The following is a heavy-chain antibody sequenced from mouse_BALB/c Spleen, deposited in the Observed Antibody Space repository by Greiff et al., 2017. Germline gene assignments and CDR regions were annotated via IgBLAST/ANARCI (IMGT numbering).Heavy chain of an antibody. CDR3: ARAYYGNYGDYFDY. CDR2: ISDGGSYT. CDR1: GFTFRDYY. V-gene: IGHV5-4*02. Sequence: EVKLVESGGGLVKPGGSLKLSCAASGFTFRDYYMYWVRQTPEKRLEWVATISDGGSYTYYPDSVKGRVTISRDNAKNNLYLQMSSLKSQDTAMYYCARAYYGNYGDYFDYWGQGTTLTVSS. D-gene: IGHD2-10*01. J-gene: IGHJ2*01.